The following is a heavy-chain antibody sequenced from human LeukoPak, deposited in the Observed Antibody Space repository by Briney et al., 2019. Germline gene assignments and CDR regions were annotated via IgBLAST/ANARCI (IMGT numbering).Heavy chain of an antibody. CDR2: IWYDGSNK. CDR3: ASDWVAAAGIGY. Sequence: GGSLRLSRAASGFTFSSYGMHWVRQAPGKGLEWVAVIWYDGSNKYYADSVKGRFTISRDNYKNTLYLQMNSLRAEDTAVYYCASDWVAAAGIGYWGQGTLVTVSS. V-gene: IGHV3-33*01. CDR1: GFTFSSYG. J-gene: IGHJ4*02. D-gene: IGHD6-13*01.